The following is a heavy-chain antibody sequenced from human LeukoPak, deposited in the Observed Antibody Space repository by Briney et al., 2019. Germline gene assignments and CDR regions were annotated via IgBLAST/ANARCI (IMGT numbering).Heavy chain of an antibody. D-gene: IGHD3-22*01. CDR1: GFTFSSYG. CDR3: ARDFWYDYYDSSGYPDY. V-gene: IGHV3-33*01. CDR2: IWYDGSNK. J-gene: IGHJ4*02. Sequence: PGGSLRLSCAASGFTFSSYGMHWVRQAPGKGLEWVAVIWYDGSNKYYADSVKGRFTISRDNSKNTLYLQMNSLRAEDTAVYYCARDFWYDYYDSSGYPDYWGQGTLVTVSS.